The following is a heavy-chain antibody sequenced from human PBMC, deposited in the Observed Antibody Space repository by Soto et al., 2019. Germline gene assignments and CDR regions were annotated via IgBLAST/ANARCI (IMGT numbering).Heavy chain of an antibody. Sequence: SETLSLTSSVAGGSISSAGDYWSRNKQPPGKGLEWIGYIYYSGSTNYNPSLKSRVTISVDTSKNQFSLKLSSVTAADTAVYYCARRRSAFDYWGQGTLVTVYS. J-gene: IGHJ4*02. CDR3: ARRRSAFDY. CDR2: IYYSGST. V-gene: IGHV4-61*08. CDR1: GGSISSAGDY. D-gene: IGHD2-15*01.